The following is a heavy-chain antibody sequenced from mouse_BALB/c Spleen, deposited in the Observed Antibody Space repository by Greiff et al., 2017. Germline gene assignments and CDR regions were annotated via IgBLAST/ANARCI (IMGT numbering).Heavy chain of an antibody. J-gene: IGHJ2*01. V-gene: IGHV5-17*02. CDR3: ARGTTGHYFDY. D-gene: IGHD2-14*01. CDR1: GFTFSSFG. Sequence: EVKLVESGGGLVQPGGSRKLSCAASGFTFSSFGMHWVRQAPEKGLEWVAYISSGSSTIYYADTVKGRFTISRDNPKNTLFLQMTSLRSEDTAMYYCARGTTGHYFDYWGQGTTLTVSS. CDR2: ISSGSSTI.